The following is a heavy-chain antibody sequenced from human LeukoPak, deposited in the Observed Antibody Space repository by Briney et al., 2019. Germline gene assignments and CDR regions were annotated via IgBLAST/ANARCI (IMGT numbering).Heavy chain of an antibody. J-gene: IGHJ5*02. Sequence: SVKVSCKASGGTFSSYAISWVRQAPGQGLEWMGGIIPIFGTANYAQKFQGRVTITADESTSTAYMELSSLRSEDTAVYYCARSRDYCSSTSCYHNWFDPWGQGTLVTVSS. CDR1: GGTFSSYA. CDR2: IIPIFGTA. D-gene: IGHD2-2*01. CDR3: ARSRDYCSSTSCYHNWFDP. V-gene: IGHV1-69*13.